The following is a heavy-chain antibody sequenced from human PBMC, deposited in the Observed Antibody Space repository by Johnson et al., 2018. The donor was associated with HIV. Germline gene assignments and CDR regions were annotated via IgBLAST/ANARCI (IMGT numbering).Heavy chain of an antibody. CDR1: GFTFDDYG. Sequence: VQLVESGGGVVRPGGSLRLSCAASGFTFDDYGMSWVRQAPGKGLEWVSGINWNGGNTGYADSVKGRCTISRDNDKSSGYMQMNKLRAEDTAFYYCARRDSGSLSFDLWGQGTMVTVSS. CDR3: ARRDSGSLSFDL. CDR2: INWNGGNT. V-gene: IGHV3-20*04. J-gene: IGHJ3*01. D-gene: IGHD1-26*01.